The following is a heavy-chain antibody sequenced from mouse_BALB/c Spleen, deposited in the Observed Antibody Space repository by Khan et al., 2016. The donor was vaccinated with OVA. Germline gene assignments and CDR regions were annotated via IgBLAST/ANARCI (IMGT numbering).Heavy chain of an antibody. CDR3: ARGGAAFDRNDGGAMDY. V-gene: IGHV9-4*02. D-gene: IGHD2-12*01. Sequence: QIQLVQSGPELKKPGETVRISCKASGYTFTTAGMQWVQKMPGKGLKWIGWINTHSGVPKYAEDFKGRFAFSLDTSASTVYLQITNLKNEDTAKDFCARGGAAFDRNDGGAMDYWGQGTSVTVSS. CDR1: GYTFTTAG. J-gene: IGHJ4*01. CDR2: INTHSGVP.